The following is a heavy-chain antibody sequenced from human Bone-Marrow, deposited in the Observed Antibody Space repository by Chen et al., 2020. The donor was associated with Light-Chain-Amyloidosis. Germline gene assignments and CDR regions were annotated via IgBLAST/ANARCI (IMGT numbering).Heavy chain of an antibody. V-gene: IGHV4-34*01. D-gene: IGHD3-16*01. CDR3: ARAIYRYYVLVNFYHYMDV. CDR1: NGAFGDDY. Sequence: QVELQQWGAGLLKPSETLSLTCGIHNGAFGDDYWTWIRQPPGKGLQWIAEINHSGSANYNSSLKSRTTISVDKSKNQFSLRMISVTAADTAVYYCARAIYRYYVLVNFYHYMDVWGRGTTVTVS. J-gene: IGHJ6*03. CDR2: INHSGSA.